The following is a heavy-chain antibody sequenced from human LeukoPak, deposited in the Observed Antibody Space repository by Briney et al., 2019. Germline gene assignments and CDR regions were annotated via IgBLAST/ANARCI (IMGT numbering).Heavy chain of an antibody. CDR3: ARDRRSYYGSGSYLDY. Sequence: PSETLSLTCSVSGGSISSYYWSWIRQPPGKGLEWIGYIYYSRSTNYNPSLKSRVTISVDTSKNQFSLKLSSVTAADTAVYYCARDRRSYYGSGSYLDYWGQGTLVTVSS. CDR2: IYYSRST. J-gene: IGHJ4*02. D-gene: IGHD3-10*01. V-gene: IGHV4-59*01. CDR1: GGSISSYY.